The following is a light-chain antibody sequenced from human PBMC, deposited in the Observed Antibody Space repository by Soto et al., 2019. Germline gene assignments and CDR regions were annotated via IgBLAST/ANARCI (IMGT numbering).Light chain of an antibody. CDR2: GAS. CDR3: QQYDDWPLT. Sequence: EIVLTQSPGTLSLSPGEGATLSCRASQRVSSSYLAWYQQKPGQAPRLVIYGASSRATGIPDRFSGSGSGTEFTLTISSLQSEDFAVYYCQQYDDWPLTFGQGTRLEIK. J-gene: IGKJ5*01. CDR1: QRVSSSY. V-gene: IGKV3-20*01.